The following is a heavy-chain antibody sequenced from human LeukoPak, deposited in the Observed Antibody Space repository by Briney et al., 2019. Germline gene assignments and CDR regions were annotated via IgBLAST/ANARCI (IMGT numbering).Heavy chain of an antibody. CDR2: IYSGNYT. J-gene: IGHJ6*03. Sequence: GGSLRLSCAASGFTVSRNSMSWVRQAPGKGLEWVSLIYSGNYTYYADSVKGRFTISRDNSKNTLYLQMKSLRADDTAVYYCARGALDQLISGYYYYMDVWGKGTTVIISS. CDR3: ARGALDQLISGYYYYMDV. V-gene: IGHV3-66*01. D-gene: IGHD2-2*01. CDR1: GFTVSRNS.